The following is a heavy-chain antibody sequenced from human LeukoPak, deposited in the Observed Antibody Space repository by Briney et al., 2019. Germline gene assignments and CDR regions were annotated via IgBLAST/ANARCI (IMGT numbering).Heavy chain of an antibody. D-gene: IGHD7-27*01. V-gene: IGHV3-23*01. Sequence: GGSLRLSCATSGFTFSSYAMSWVRQAPGKGLEWVSGISGRGVSAYYADSMKGRFTISRDNSKNTLYLQMNSQRAEDTAVYYCTLEREMWLTGDRGRLPYYFDYWGQGTLVTVSS. CDR1: GFTFSSYA. J-gene: IGHJ4*02. CDR3: TLEREMWLTGDRGRLPYYFDY. CDR2: ISGRGVSA.